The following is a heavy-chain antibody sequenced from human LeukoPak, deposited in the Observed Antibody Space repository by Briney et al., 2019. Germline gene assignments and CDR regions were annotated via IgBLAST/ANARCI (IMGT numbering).Heavy chain of an antibody. CDR2: IYSSGST. Sequence: SETLSLTSTVSGGSISSYYWSWIRQPPGKGLEWIGYIYSSGSTNYNPSLKSRVTISVDTSKNQFSLKLSSVTAADTAVYYCAILSLYCSSTSCYLGHFDYWGQGTLVTVSS. J-gene: IGHJ4*02. CDR3: AILSLYCSSTSCYLGHFDY. CDR1: GGSISSYY. V-gene: IGHV4-59*01. D-gene: IGHD2-2*01.